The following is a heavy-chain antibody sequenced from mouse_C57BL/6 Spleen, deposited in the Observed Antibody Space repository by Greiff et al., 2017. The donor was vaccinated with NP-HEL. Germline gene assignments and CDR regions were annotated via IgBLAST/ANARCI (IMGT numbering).Heavy chain of an antibody. D-gene: IGHD1-1*01. CDR1: GYTFTDYY. CDR3: ARDSYYYGSSYDV. Sequence: EVQLQQSGPELVKPGASVKISCKASGYTFTDYYMNWVKQSHGKSLEWIGDINPNNGGTSYNQKFKGKATLTVDKSSSTAYMELRSLPSEDSAVYYCARDSYYYGSSYDVWGTGTTVTVSS. V-gene: IGHV1-26*01. J-gene: IGHJ1*03. CDR2: INPNNGGT.